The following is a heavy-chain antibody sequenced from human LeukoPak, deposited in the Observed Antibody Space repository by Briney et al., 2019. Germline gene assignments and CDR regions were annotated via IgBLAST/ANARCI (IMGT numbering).Heavy chain of an antibody. J-gene: IGHJ6*03. CDR1: GGSISSYY. V-gene: IGHV4-4*07. D-gene: IGHD2-15*01. Sequence: SETLSLTCTVSGGSISSYYWSWIRQPTGKGLEWIGRIYTSGSTNYNPSLKSRVTMSVDTSKNQFSLKLSSVTAADTAVYYCARDGPYCSGGSCYLTYYYYYYMDVWGKGTTVTVSS. CDR2: IYTSGST. CDR3: ARDGPYCSGGSCYLTYYYYYYMDV.